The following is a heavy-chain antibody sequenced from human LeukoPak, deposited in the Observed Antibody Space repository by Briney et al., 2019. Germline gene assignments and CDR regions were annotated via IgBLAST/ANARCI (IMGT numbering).Heavy chain of an antibody. CDR2: ISGDGTET. V-gene: IGHV3-23*01. CDR1: GLIFRNDA. Sequence: PGGSLRLSCTASGLIFRNDAMTWVRQAPRKGLEWVSTISGDGTETFYADSVKGRFTISRDNSKNTHYLQMSSLRAEDTGIYYCAKGGHYSFFDYWGQGTLVTVSS. CDR3: AKGGHYSFFDY. D-gene: IGHD4-11*01. J-gene: IGHJ4*02.